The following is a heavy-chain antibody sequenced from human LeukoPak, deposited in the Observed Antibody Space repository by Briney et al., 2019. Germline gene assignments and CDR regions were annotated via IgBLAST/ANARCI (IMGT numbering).Heavy chain of an antibody. CDR2: IYYSGST. V-gene: IGHV4-59*01. J-gene: IGHJ4*02. Sequence: SETLSLTCAVYGGSFSGYYWSWIRQPPGKGLEWIGYIYYSGSTNYNPSLKSQVTISVDTSKNQFSLRLSSVTAADTAVYYCARVTGYIVEDYFDYWGQGTLVTVSS. CDR1: GGSFSGYY. CDR3: ARVTGYIVEDYFDY. D-gene: IGHD3-22*01.